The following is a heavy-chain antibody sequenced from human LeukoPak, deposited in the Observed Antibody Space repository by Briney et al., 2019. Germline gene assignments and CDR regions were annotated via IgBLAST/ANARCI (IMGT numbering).Heavy chain of an antibody. V-gene: IGHV1-24*01. CDR2: FDPEDGET. D-gene: IGHD4-17*01. CDR1: GYTLTELS. CDR3: ARDQGDYGDPFETFDY. J-gene: IGHJ4*02. Sequence: ASVKVSCKVSGYTLTELSMHWVRQAPGKGLEWMGGFDPEDGETIYAQKFQGRVTMTEDTSTDTAYMELSSLRAEDTAVYYCARDQGDYGDPFETFDYWGQGTLVTVSS.